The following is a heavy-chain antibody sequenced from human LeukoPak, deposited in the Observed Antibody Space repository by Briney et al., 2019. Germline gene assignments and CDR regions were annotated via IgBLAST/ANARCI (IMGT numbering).Heavy chain of an antibody. V-gene: IGHV3-30-3*01. J-gene: IGHJ4*02. CDR2: ISYDGSNK. CDR1: GFTFSSYA. D-gene: IGHD3-3*01. Sequence: GGSLRLSCAASGFTFSSYAMHWVRQAPGKGLEWVAVISYDGSNKYYADSVKGRFTISRDNSKNTLYLQMNSLRAEDTAVYYCAREAGRDTYYDFWSGYSGIYVDYWGQGTLVTVSS. CDR3: AREAGRDTYYDFWSGYSGIYVDY.